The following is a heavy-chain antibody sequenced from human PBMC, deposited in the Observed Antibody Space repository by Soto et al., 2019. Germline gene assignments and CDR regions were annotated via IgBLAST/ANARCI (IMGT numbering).Heavy chain of an antibody. CDR1: GGTFSSYA. CDR2: IIPIFGTA. Sequence: GASVKVSCKASGGTFSSYAISWVRQAPGQGLEWMGGIIPIFGTANYAQKFQGRVTITADESTSTAYMELSSLRSEDTAVYYCARPVDIVAHYYYYGMDVWGQGTTVTVSS. J-gene: IGHJ6*02. CDR3: ARPVDIVAHYYYYGMDV. D-gene: IGHD5-12*01. V-gene: IGHV1-69*13.